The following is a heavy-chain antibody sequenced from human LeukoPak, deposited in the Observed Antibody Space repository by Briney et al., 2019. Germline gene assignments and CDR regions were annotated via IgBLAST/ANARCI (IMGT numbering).Heavy chain of an antibody. Sequence: GGSLRLSCAASGFTFSTYWMSWVRQAPGKGLEWVANIRQDGSDKYYVDSVKGRFTISRDNAKNSLYLQMNSLRAEDTAVYYCARDGGSAIPFDYWGQGTLVTVSS. CDR3: ARDGGSAIPFDY. J-gene: IGHJ4*02. CDR2: IRQDGSDK. V-gene: IGHV3-7*01. CDR1: GFTFSTYW.